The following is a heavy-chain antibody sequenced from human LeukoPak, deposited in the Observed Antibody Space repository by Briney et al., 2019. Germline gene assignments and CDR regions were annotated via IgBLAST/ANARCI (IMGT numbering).Heavy chain of an antibody. J-gene: IGHJ4*02. CDR1: GFPFRSYV. V-gene: IGHV3-48*03. Sequence: GGSLRLSCAASGFPFRSYVMSWVRQAPGRGREGVSYINHNGENIYYPDFVKGRFTISRDNAKTSLHLQMNSLRDEDTAVYYCARDNDWAFDYWGQGTLVTVSS. CDR3: ARDNDWAFDY. D-gene: IGHD3-9*01. CDR2: INHNGENI.